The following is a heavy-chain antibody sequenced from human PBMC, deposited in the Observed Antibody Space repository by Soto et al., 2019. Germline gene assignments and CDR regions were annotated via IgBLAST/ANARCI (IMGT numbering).Heavy chain of an antibody. V-gene: IGHV3-15*01. CDR3: RRDWDYPVL. Sequence: PGESLKISCAASGFTFANAWMSWVRQAPGKGLEWVGRVRSKADGGTTDYAAPVKGRFTISRDDSENTLYLQMNSLKIDDTAVYYCRRDWDYPVLWGQGTLVTVSS. J-gene: IGHJ4*02. CDR2: VRSKADGGTT. D-gene: IGHD1-7*01. CDR1: GFTFANAW.